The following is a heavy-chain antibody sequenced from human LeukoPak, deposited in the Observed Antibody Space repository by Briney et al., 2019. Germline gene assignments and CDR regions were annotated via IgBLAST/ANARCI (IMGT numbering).Heavy chain of an antibody. CDR1: GGSFSGYY. Sequence: PSETLSLTCAFYGGSFSGYYWSWLRQPPGKGLDWIGEINHSGSNNYNPSLKSRVTISVDTSKNQFSLKLSSVTAADTAVYYCARVSLYYYYYYMDVWGKGTTVTVSS. V-gene: IGHV4-34*01. CDR3: ARVSLYYYYYYMDV. CDR2: INHSGSN. J-gene: IGHJ6*03.